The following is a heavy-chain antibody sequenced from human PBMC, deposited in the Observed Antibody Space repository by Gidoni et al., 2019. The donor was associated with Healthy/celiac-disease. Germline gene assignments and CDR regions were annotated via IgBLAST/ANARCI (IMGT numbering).Heavy chain of an antibody. Sequence: VQLVASVGGVVHPGRSMILSCTDAGFSFSRFGTPWVRKASGKGLEWVAVIWYDGSNKYYADSVKGRLTISRDNYKNALYLQMNRLRAEDTDGYYCARDWLRFLEWLTGLDSVFDYWGQGTLVTVSA. CDR1: GFSFSRFG. D-gene: IGHD3-3*01. CDR3: ARDWLRFLEWLTGLDSVFDY. CDR2: IWYDGSNK. J-gene: IGHJ4*02. V-gene: IGHV3-33*01.